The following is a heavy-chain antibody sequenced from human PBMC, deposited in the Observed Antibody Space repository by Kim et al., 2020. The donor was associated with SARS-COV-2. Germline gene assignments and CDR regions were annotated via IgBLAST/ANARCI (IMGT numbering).Heavy chain of an antibody. V-gene: IGHV1-18*01. D-gene: IGHD1-26*01. Sequence: ASVKVSCKASGYTFTSYGISWVRQAPGQGLEWMGWISAYNGNTNYAQKLQDRVTMTTDTSTSTAYMELRSLRSDDTAVYYCARDRGIVGPTGWFDPWGQGTLVTVSS. CDR3: ARDRGIVGPTGWFDP. CDR1: GYTFTSYG. CDR2: ISAYNGNT. J-gene: IGHJ5*02.